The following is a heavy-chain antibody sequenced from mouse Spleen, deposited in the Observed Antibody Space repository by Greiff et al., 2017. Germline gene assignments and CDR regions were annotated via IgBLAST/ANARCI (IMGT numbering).Heavy chain of an antibody. Sequence: EVKVVESGAELVRSGASVKLSCTASGFNIKDYYMHWVKQRPEQGLEWIGWIDPENGDTEYAPKFQGKATMTADTSSNTAYLQLSSLTSEDTAVYYCARNYDYDWFAYWGQGTLVTVSA. CDR3: ARNYDYDWFAY. V-gene: IGHV14-4*02. CDR2: IDPENGDT. J-gene: IGHJ3*01. CDR1: GFNIKDYY. D-gene: IGHD2-4*01.